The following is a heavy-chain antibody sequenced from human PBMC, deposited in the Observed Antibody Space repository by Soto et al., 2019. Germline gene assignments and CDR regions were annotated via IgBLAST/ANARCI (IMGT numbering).Heavy chain of an antibody. D-gene: IGHD5-18*01. CDR1: GYTFSTYG. V-gene: IGHV1-18*01. CDR2: ISGYNGQT. Sequence: QVQLVQSGPEVKKPGASVKVSCKASGYTFSTYGISWVRQAPGQGLQWMGWISGYNGQTNYAQKFRGRVTITTDTSTGTASMEMSSMRADDTARYYCARDGRKELWVEGLNAMDVWGQGTTVTVSS. CDR3: ARDGRKELWVEGLNAMDV. J-gene: IGHJ6*02.